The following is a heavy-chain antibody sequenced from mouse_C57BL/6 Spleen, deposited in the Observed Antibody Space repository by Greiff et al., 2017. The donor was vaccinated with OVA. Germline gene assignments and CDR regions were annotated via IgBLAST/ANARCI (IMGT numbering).Heavy chain of an antibody. CDR1: GYTFTSYW. Sequence: VKLQQPGAELVKPGASVKMSCKASGYTFTSYWITWVKQRPGQGLEWIGDIYPGSGSTNYNEKFKSKATLTVDTSSSTAYMQLSSLTSEDFAVYYCARRDYGSSYHWYFDVWGTGTTVTVSS. CDR3: ARRDYGSSYHWYFDV. J-gene: IGHJ1*03. CDR2: IYPGSGST. D-gene: IGHD1-1*01. V-gene: IGHV1-55*01.